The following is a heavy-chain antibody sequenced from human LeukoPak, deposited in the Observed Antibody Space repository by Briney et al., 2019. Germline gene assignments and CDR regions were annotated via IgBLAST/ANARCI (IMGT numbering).Heavy chain of an antibody. D-gene: IGHD3-10*01. CDR3: ARMIWSGELSYAFDI. CDR1: GYTFTTYG. V-gene: IGHV1-18*01. Sequence: ASVKVSCKASGYTFTTYGISWVRQAPGQGLEWVAWISPYNGNTKYAQKFQGRVTMTTDTSTSTAYMELRSLRSDDTALYYCARMIWSGELSYAFDIWGQGTMVTVSS. CDR2: ISPYNGNT. J-gene: IGHJ3*02.